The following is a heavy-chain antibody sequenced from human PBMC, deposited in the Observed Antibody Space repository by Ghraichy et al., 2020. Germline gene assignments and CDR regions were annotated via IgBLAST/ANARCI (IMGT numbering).Heavy chain of an antibody. CDR2: ISERGART. D-gene: IGHD2-15*01. Sequence: GGSLRLSCAASGFTFSSYAMNWVRQPPGKGLEWVSSISERGARTYYAESVKGRFTISRDISKNTLYLQMNSLRAEDTALYYCAREMGGYCSGGSCSLQHWGQGTLVTVSS. CDR3: AREMGGYCSGGSCSLQH. V-gene: IGHV3-23*01. J-gene: IGHJ1*01. CDR1: GFTFSSYA.